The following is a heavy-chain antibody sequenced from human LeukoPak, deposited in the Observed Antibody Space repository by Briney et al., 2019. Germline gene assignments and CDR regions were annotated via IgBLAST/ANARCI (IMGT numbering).Heavy chain of an antibody. Sequence: GGSLRLSCAASGFTFSSYAMNWVRQAPGKGLEWVSAIIGSGTTTYYADSVKGRLTISRDNAKNSLYLQMNSLRDEDTAVYYCARVDSSSWNLDYWGQGTLVTVSS. V-gene: IGHV3-48*02. CDR1: GFTFSSYA. J-gene: IGHJ4*02. CDR3: ARVDSSSWNLDY. CDR2: IIGSGTTT. D-gene: IGHD6-13*01.